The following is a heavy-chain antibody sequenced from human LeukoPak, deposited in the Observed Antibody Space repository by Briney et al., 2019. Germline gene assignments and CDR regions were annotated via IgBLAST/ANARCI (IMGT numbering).Heavy chain of an antibody. CDR3: ASMGVYCSGPGSYFDY. J-gene: IGHJ4*02. CDR2: IYSGGRT. Sequence: GGSLRLSCAASGFTVSSNYMSWVRQAPGKGLEWVSVIYSGGRTYYAGSVRGRFTISRENSKNTLYLQMNSLRAEDTAVYYCASMGVYCSGPGSYFDYWGQGTLVTVSS. D-gene: IGHD2-15*01. V-gene: IGHV3-66*01. CDR1: GFTVSSNY.